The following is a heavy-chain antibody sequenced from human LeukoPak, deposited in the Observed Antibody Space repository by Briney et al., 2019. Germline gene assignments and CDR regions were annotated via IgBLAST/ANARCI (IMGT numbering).Heavy chain of an antibody. CDR2: IIPIFGTA. CDR3: ARDFRYCDILTGSPDGGAFDI. Sequence: VSREPSLGTLSIYAISCGSQAPRQGVEWVGGIIPIFGTANYAQKFQGRVTITTDESTSTAYMELSSLRSEDTAVYYCARDFRYCDILTGSPDGGAFDIWGEGTMVTASS. CDR1: LGTLSIYA. D-gene: IGHD3-9*01. J-gene: IGHJ3*02. V-gene: IGHV1-69*05.